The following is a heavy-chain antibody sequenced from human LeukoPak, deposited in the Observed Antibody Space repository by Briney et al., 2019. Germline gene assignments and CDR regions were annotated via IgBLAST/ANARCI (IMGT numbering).Heavy chain of an antibody. CDR2: IYSGGST. J-gene: IGHJ4*02. V-gene: IGHV3-66*01. CDR1: GFTVRSNY. D-gene: IGHD5-18*01. Sequence: QTGGSLRLSCAASGFTVRSNYMSGVRQAPGKGVEWVSVIYSGGSTYNAHSVKGRFTISRYNSKNTLYFQMSSLRAEETAVYYCARGFSYGYLYFDYWGQGTLVTVSS. CDR3: ARGFSYGYLYFDY.